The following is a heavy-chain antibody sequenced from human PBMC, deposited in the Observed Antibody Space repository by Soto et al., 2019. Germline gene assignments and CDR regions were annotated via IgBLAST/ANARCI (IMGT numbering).Heavy chain of an antibody. D-gene: IGHD1-7*01. CDR3: AKDRRAGGNYGFYFDF. J-gene: IGHJ5*01. V-gene: IGHV3-23*01. CDR1: GFTFSSYG. CDR2: SSATGAGT. Sequence: EVQLLDSGGGLVQPGGSLRLSCAASGFTFSSYGMTWVRQAPGKGLEWVSFSSATGAGTYYADSVKGRFTISRDNSKNTLYLQMTSLRADDTAVYYCAKDRRAGGNYGFYFDFWGQGALVIVSS.